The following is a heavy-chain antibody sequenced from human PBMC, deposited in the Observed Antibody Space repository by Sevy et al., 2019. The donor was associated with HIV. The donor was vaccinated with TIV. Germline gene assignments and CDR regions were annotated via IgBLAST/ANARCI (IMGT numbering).Heavy chain of an antibody. CDR1: GFTFSSYW. D-gene: IGHD1-7*01. Sequence: VGSLRLSCAASGFTFSSYWMSWVRQAPGKGLEWVANIKQDGSEKYYVDSVKGRFTISRDNAKNSLYLQMNSLRAEDTAVYYCAREYNWNYESYFDYWGQGTLVTVSS. J-gene: IGHJ4*02. CDR2: IKQDGSEK. V-gene: IGHV3-7*01. CDR3: AREYNWNYESYFDY.